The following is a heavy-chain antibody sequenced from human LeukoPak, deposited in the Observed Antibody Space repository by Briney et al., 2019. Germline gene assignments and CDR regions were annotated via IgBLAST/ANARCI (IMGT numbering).Heavy chain of an antibody. J-gene: IGHJ4*02. CDR3: ARDSPISSGISDF. V-gene: IGHV4-59*01. CDR1: GGSISSYY. D-gene: IGHD6-6*01. Sequence: PSETLSLTCTVSGGSISSYYWNWIQQPPGKGLEWIGNIYYSGSTNYNPSLKSRVTISVDTSKNQFSLKLTSVTAADTAVYYCARDSPISSGISDFWGQGTLITVSS. CDR2: IYYSGST.